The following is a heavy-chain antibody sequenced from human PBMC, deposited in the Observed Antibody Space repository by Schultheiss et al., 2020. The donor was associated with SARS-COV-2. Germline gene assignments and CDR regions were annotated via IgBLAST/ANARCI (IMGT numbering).Heavy chain of an antibody. D-gene: IGHD3-10*01. CDR1: GFSFTNTW. CDR3: ARVGRRYYGSGPLGNWFDP. Sequence: GGSLRLSCAASGFSFTNTWMSWVRQAPGKGLEWVAVISYDGSNKYYADSVKGRFTISRDNSKNTLYLQMNGLRAEDTAVYYCARVGRRYYGSGPLGNWFDPWGQGTLVTVSS. CDR2: ISYDGSNK. J-gene: IGHJ5*02. V-gene: IGHV3-30*03.